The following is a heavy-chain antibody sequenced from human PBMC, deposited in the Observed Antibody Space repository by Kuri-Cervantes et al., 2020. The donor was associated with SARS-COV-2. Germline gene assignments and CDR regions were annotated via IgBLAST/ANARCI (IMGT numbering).Heavy chain of an antibody. V-gene: IGHV1-18*04. J-gene: IGHJ4*02. D-gene: IGHD3-10*01. Sequence: ASVKVSCKASVYTFTSYGISWVRQAPGQGLEWMGWISAYNGNTNYAQKLQGRVTMTTNTSTSTAYMELRSLRSDDTAVYYFARDMGDRLLWFGELLYWGQGTLVTVSS. CDR2: ISAYNGNT. CDR3: ARDMGDRLLWFGELLY. CDR1: VYTFTSYG.